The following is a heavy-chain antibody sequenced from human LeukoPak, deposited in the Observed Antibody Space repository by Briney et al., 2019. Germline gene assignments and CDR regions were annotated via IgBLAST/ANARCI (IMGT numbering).Heavy chain of an antibody. J-gene: IGHJ4*02. CDR2: ISSSSSYI. Sequence: PGGSLRLSCAASGFTFSSYSMNWVRQAPGKELEWVSSISSSSSYIYYADSVKGRFTISRDNAKNSLFLQMNSLRAEDTAVYYCARAEAVAGPPDYWGQGTLVTVSS. D-gene: IGHD6-19*01. V-gene: IGHV3-21*01. CDR1: GFTFSSYS. CDR3: ARAEAVAGPPDY.